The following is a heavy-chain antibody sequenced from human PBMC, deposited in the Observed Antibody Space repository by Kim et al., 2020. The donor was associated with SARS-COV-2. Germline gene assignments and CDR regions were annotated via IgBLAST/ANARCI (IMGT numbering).Heavy chain of an antibody. J-gene: IGHJ4*02. CDR2: IIPIFGTA. CDR3: ARPNPSGYYYGSGSYFVY. Sequence: SVKVSCKASGGTFSSYAISWVRQAPGQGLEWMGGIIPIFGTANYAQKFQGRVTITADESTSTAYMELSSLRSEDTAVYYCARPNPSGYYYGSGSYFVYWGQGTLVTVSS. D-gene: IGHD3-10*01. V-gene: IGHV1-69*13. CDR1: GGTFSSYA.